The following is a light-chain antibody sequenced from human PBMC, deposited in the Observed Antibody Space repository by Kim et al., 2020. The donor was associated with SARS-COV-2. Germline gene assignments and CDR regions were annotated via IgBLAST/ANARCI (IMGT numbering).Light chain of an antibody. J-gene: IGLJ3*02. V-gene: IGLV3-21*04. Sequence: SYELTQPPSVSVAPGKTARITCGGNNIGSKSVHWYQQKPGQAPVLVIYYDSDRPLGIPERFSGSNSGNTATLTISRVEVGDEADYYCQVWDSSSDHWVFGRGPQRT. CDR1: NIGSKS. CDR2: YDS. CDR3: QVWDSSSDHWV.